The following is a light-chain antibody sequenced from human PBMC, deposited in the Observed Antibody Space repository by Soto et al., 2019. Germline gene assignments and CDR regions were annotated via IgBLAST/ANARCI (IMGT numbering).Light chain of an antibody. V-gene: IGKV3-15*01. Sequence: EIGMTQSPATLSVSAGETATLSCGASQSVAGNLAWYQQKPGQPPRLLIYGVSTRATGVPARFSGSGSETDFSLTISSLQIEDFALYYCQQSNNWPPLTFGGGTKVDIK. CDR2: GVS. CDR3: QQSNNWPPLT. J-gene: IGKJ4*01. CDR1: QSVAGN.